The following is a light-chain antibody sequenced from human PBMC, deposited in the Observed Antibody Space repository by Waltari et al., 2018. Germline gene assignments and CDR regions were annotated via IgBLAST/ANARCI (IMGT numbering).Light chain of an antibody. Sequence: QSVLTQPPSASGTPGQRGTISSSGSRSNIGSNTVNWYQQLPRTAPKRLIYITNQRPSGVPDRFSGSKSGTSASLAISGLQSEDEADYYCAAWDDSRNGEVFGTGTKVTVL. V-gene: IGLV1-44*01. CDR3: AAWDDSRNGEV. CDR1: RSNIGSNT. J-gene: IGLJ1*01. CDR2: ITN.